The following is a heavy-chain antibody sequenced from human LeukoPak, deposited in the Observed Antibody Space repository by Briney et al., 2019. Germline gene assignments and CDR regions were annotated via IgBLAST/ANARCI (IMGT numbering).Heavy chain of an antibody. D-gene: IGHD2-21*02. V-gene: IGHV4-34*01. J-gene: IGHJ4*02. CDR1: GGSFSGYY. Sequence: SETLSLTCAVYGGSFSGYYWSWIRQPPGKGLEWIGEINHSGTTIYSPSLKSRLTISVDTSKNQFSLKVSSVTAADAAVYYCARGHTSVVTAIPYYFDYWGQGTLVTVSS. CDR2: INHSGTT. CDR3: ARGHTSVVTAIPYYFDY.